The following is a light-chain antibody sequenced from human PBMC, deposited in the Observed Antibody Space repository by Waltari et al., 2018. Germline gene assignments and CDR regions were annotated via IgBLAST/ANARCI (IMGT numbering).Light chain of an antibody. J-gene: IGKJ1*01. Sequence: EIVLTPSPGTLSLSPGERATLSCRASQSVSSSYLAWYQQKPGQGPRLIIYAASSRATGIPDRFSGSGSGTDFTLTISRLEPEDFAVYYCQQYGSSPWTFGRGTRVEIK. CDR3: QQYGSSPWT. V-gene: IGKV3-20*01. CDR1: QSVSSSY. CDR2: AAS.